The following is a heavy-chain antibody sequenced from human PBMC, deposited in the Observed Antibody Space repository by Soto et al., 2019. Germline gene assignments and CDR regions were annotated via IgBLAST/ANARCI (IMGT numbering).Heavy chain of an antibody. J-gene: IGHJ6*03. CDR3: ARGGYSNTNYYYYMDV. CDR1: GYTFTSYA. Sequence: GASVKVSCKASGYTFTSYAMHWVRQAPGQRLEWMGWINAGNGNTKYSQKFQGRVTITRDTSASTAYMELSSLRSEDTAVYYCARGGYSNTNYYYYMDVWGKGTTVTVSS. V-gene: IGHV1-3*01. D-gene: IGHD4-4*01. CDR2: INAGNGNT.